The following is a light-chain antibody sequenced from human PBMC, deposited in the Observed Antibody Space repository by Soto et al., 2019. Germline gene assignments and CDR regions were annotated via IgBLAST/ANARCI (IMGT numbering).Light chain of an antibody. CDR3: QQYYSYPFT. V-gene: IGKV1-8*01. CDR1: QSISSY. CDR2: AAS. J-gene: IGKJ3*01. Sequence: AIRMTQSPSSLSASTGDRVTIPCRASQSISSYLAWYQQKPGKAPKLLIYAASTSQSGVPSRFSGSGSGTDFTLTISCLQSEDFATYYCQQYYSYPFTFGPGTKVDIK.